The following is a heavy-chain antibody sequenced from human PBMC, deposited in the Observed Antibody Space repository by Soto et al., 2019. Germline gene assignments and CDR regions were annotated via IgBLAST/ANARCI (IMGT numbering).Heavy chain of an antibody. CDR1: GFTLSSYV. CDR3: AKDRVYTSPNWFDP. CDR2: ISGSGGST. V-gene: IGHV3-23*01. D-gene: IGHD6-13*01. Sequence: GGALRLSCAASGFTLSSYVMSWVRQAPGKGLEWVSAISGSGGSTYYADSGKGRVTISRDTSKNTLYLQMNTLRADDTAVYSCAKDRVYTSPNWFDPWGQGPLVTVSS. J-gene: IGHJ5*02.